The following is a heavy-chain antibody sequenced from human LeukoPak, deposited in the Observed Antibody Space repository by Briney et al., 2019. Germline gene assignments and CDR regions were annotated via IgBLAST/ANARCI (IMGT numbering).Heavy chain of an antibody. V-gene: IGHV4-34*01. D-gene: IGHD6-19*01. CDR3: VARGWSGPNFDY. CDR1: GGSFSGYY. CDR2: INHSGST. Sequence: PSETLSLTCAVYGGSFSGYYWSWIRQPPGKGLEWIGEINHSGSTNYNPSLKSRVTISVDTSKNQFSLKLSSVTAADTAVYYCVARGWSGPNFDYWGQGTLVTVSS. J-gene: IGHJ4*02.